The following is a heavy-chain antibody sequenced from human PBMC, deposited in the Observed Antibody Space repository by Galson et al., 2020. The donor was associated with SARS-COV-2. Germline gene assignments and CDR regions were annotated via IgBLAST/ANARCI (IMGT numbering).Heavy chain of an antibody. CDR1: GYTFTSYG. V-gene: IGHV1-18*01. CDR2: ITAYNGDR. J-gene: IGHJ4*02. D-gene: IGHD3-3*01. Sequence: ASVKVSCKASGYTFTSYGISWVRQAPGQGLEWMGWITAYNGDRKYAQKFQGRGTMTTDTSTSTAYMELRSLRSDDTAVYYCARDGGPFDYWGQGTLLTVSS. CDR3: ARDGGPFDY.